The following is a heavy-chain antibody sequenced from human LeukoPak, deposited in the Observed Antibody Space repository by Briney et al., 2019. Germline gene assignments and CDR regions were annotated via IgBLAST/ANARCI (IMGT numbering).Heavy chain of an antibody. J-gene: IGHJ4*02. CDR1: GFTVSSNY. Sequence: GGSLRLSCAASGFTVSSNYMSWVRQAPGRGLGWVPVIYSGGSTYYADSVKGRFTISRDNSKNTLFLQMNSLRAGDTAVYYCARGTVTMVDYWGQGTLVTVSS. V-gene: IGHV3-66*01. CDR3: ARGTVTMVDY. CDR2: IYSGGST. D-gene: IGHD3-10*01.